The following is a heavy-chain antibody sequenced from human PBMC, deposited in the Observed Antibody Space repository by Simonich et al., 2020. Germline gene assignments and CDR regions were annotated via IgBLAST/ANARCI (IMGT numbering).Heavy chain of an antibody. CDR2: IKQDGSEK. CDR3: ARDGLGTAYYYYMDV. CDR1: GFTFSSYW. V-gene: IGHV3-7*01. Sequence: EVQLVESGGGLVQPGGSLRLSCAASGFTFSSYWMSWVRQAPGKGLGWVANIKQDGSEKYYVDSGKGRFTISRDNAKNSLYLQRNSLRAEDTAVYYCARDGLGTAYYYYMDVWGKGTTVTVSS. J-gene: IGHJ6*03. D-gene: IGHD7-27*01.